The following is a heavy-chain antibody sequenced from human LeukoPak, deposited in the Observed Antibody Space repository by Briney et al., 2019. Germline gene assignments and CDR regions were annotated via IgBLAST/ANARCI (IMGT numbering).Heavy chain of an antibody. Sequence: GGSLRLSCAASGFTVSSNYMSWVRQAPGKGLEWVSVIYSGGSTYYADSVKGRFTISRDNSKNTLYLQTNSLRAEDTAVYYCARDTSGDYLFDYWGQGTLVTVSS. D-gene: IGHD4-17*01. CDR3: ARDTSGDYLFDY. V-gene: IGHV3-66*01. CDR2: IYSGGST. J-gene: IGHJ4*02. CDR1: GFTVSSNY.